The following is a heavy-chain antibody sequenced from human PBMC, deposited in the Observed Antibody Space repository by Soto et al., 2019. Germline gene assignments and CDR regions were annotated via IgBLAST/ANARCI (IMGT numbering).Heavy chain of an antibody. V-gene: IGHV4-30-4*01. D-gene: IGHD3-22*01. Sequence: SLPLSDRRSVSEGSISGGGYYRSRKHQPPGKGLEWIGYIYYSGSTYYNPTLKSRVTISVDTSKNQFSLKLSSVSAADTAVYYCASRPSARITMTPAQPPSFDWGQGTPVTVSS. CDR2: IYYSGST. CDR3: ASRPSARITMTPAQPPSFD. J-gene: IGHJ4*02. CDR1: EGSISGGGYY.